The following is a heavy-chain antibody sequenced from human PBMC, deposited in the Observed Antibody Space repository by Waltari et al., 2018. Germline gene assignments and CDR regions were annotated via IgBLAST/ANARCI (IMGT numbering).Heavy chain of an antibody. D-gene: IGHD3-16*01. CDR2: FDPEDGET. CDR1: GYTLTQLS. V-gene: IGHV1-24*01. Sequence: QVQLEQSGAEVKKHGASVKVSCKASGYTLTQLSMHWVRQAPGKGLEWMGGFDPEDGETIYAQKFQGRVTMTEDTSTDTGYMELSSLRSEDTAVYYCATAADVWGHNYYYLDVWGKGTTVTISS. J-gene: IGHJ6*03. CDR3: ATAADVWGHNYYYLDV.